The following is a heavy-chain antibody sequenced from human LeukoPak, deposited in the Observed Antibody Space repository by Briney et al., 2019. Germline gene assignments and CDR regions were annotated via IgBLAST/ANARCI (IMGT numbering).Heavy chain of an antibody. CDR3: ARQNPDYYDSSGYTY. D-gene: IGHD3-22*01. CDR1: GYTFTSYG. J-gene: IGHJ4*02. CDR2: ISAYNGNT. V-gene: IGHV1-18*01. Sequence: ASVKVSCKASGYTFTSYGINWVRQAPGQGLEWMGWISAYNGNTNYAQKLQGRVTMTTDTSTSTAYMELRSLRSDDTAVYYCARQNPDYYDSSGYTYWGQGTLVTVSS.